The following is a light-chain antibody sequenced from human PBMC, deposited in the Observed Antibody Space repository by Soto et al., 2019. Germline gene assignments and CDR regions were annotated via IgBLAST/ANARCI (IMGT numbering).Light chain of an antibody. CDR1: SSDVGGYNY. CDR2: EVS. CDR3: SSYAGSNNFVV. V-gene: IGLV2-8*01. Sequence: QSALTQPPSASGSHGQSVTISCTGTSSDVGGYNYVSWYQQHPGKAPKLMIYEVSKRPSGLPDRFSGSKSGNTASLTVSGLQAEDEADDYCSSYAGSNNFVVFGGGTKLTVL. J-gene: IGLJ2*01.